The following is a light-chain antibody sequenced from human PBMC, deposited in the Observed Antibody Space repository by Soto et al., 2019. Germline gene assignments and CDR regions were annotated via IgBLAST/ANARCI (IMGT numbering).Light chain of an antibody. CDR2: GAS. Sequence: VVLTQSPATLSLSPGDRATLSCRASRHVYINALGCYQQKPGRTPTLLIYGASTRATDIPDRFSATGSGTDFSLTISGVEPEDSAVYYCQQYGASPFPFGPGTRLEI. CDR1: RHVYINA. J-gene: IGKJ3*01. V-gene: IGKV3-20*01. CDR3: QQYGASPFP.